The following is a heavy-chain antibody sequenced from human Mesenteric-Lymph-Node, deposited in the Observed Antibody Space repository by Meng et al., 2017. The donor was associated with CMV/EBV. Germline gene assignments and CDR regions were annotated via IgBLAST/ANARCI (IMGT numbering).Heavy chain of an antibody. CDR1: GFTVSSNY. Sequence: GESLKISCAASGFTVSSNYMSWVRQAPGKGLEWVSVIYSGGSTYYADSVKGRFTISRDNSKNTLYLQMNSLRAEDTAVYYCARDLRFGDYYYGMDVWGQGTTVTVSS. D-gene: IGHD3-3*01. CDR2: IYSGGST. CDR3: ARDLRFGDYYYGMDV. V-gene: IGHV3-66*02. J-gene: IGHJ6*02.